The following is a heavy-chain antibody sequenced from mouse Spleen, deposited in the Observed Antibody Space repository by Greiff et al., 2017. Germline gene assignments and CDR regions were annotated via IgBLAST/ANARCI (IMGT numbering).Heavy chain of an antibody. CDR2: IDPSDSYT. V-gene: IGHV1-69*01. Sequence: QVQLQQPGAELVMPGASVKLSCKASGYTFTSYWMHWVKQRPGQGLEWIGEIDPSDSYTNYNQKFKGKATLTVDKSSSTAYMQLSSLTSEDSAVYYCASDGSSPAGFAYWGQGTLVTVSA. D-gene: IGHD1-1*01. CDR1: GYTFTSYW. CDR3: ASDGSSPAGFAY. J-gene: IGHJ3*01.